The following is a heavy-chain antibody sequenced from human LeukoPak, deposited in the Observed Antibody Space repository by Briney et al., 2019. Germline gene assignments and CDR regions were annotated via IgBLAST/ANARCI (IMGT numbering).Heavy chain of an antibody. Sequence: PSETLSLTCAVYGGSFSGYYWSWIRQPPGKGLEWIGEINHSGSTNYNPSLKSRVTISVDTSKNQFSLKLSSVTAADTAVYYCASRPTTEAGTQLPGDYWGQGTLVTVSS. J-gene: IGHJ4*02. CDR2: INHSGST. CDR3: ASRPTTEAGTQLPGDY. CDR1: GGSFSGYY. V-gene: IGHV4-34*01. D-gene: IGHD1-26*01.